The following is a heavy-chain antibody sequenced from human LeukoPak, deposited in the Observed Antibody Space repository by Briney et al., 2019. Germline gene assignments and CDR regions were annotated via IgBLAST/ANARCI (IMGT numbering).Heavy chain of an antibody. J-gene: IGHJ4*02. CDR3: AKDRRFGYHSGYDSDY. Sequence: GGSLRLSCAASGFTFSYYGMHWVRQAPGKGLEWVAVISYDGSNKYYADSVKGRFTISRDNSKNTLYLQMNSLRAEDTAVYYCAKDRRFGYHSGYDSDYWGQGTLVTVSS. CDR2: ISYDGSNK. CDR1: GFTFSYYG. D-gene: IGHD5-12*01. V-gene: IGHV3-30*18.